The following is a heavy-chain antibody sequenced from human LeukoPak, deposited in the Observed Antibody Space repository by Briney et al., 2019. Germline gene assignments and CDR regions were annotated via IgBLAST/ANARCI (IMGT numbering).Heavy chain of an antibody. CDR1: GYTFTSYG. J-gene: IGHJ4*02. D-gene: IGHD3-10*01. Sequence: ASVKVSCKASGYTFTSYGISWVRQAPGQGLEWMGWISAYNGNTNYAQKLQGRVTMTTDTSTSTAYMELRSLRSDDTAVYYCARVRYYGSGSYYSPFDYWGQGTLVTVSS. V-gene: IGHV1-18*01. CDR2: ISAYNGNT. CDR3: ARVRYYGSGSYYSPFDY.